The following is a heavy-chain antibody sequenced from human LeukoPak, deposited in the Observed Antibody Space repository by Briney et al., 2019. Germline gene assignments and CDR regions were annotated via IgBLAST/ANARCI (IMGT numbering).Heavy chain of an antibody. J-gene: IGHJ3*02. Sequence: SETLSLTCTVSGGSIISSSYYWGWIRQPPGKGLEWIGSIYYSGKTDYNPSLKSRVTISVETSKNQFSLKLSSVTAADTAVYYCARGGGSDSGGGEAFDIWGQGTMVTVSS. D-gene: IGHD1-26*01. CDR3: ARGGGSDSGGGEAFDI. CDR1: GGSIISSSYY. V-gene: IGHV4-39*07. CDR2: IYYSGKT.